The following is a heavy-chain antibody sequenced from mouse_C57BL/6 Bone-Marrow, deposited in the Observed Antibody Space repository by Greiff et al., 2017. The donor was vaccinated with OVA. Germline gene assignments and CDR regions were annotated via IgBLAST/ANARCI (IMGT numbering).Heavy chain of an antibody. J-gene: IGHJ4*01. CDR1: GYAFTNYL. V-gene: IGHV1-54*01. CDR3: ARRRWLAMDY. CDR2: INPGSGGT. D-gene: IGHD2-3*01. Sequence: VQLQQSGAELVRPGPSVKVSCKASGYAFTNYLIEWVKQRPGQGLEWIGVINPGSGGTNYNEKFKGKATLTADKSSSTAYMQLSSLTSEDSAVYFCARRRWLAMDYWGQGTSVTVSS.